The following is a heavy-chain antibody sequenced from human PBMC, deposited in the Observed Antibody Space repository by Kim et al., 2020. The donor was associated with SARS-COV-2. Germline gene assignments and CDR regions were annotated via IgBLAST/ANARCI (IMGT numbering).Heavy chain of an antibody. CDR1: GGTFSSYA. Sequence: SVKVSCKASGGTFSSYAISWVRQAPGQGLEWMGGIIPIFGTANYAQKFQGRVTITADKSTSTAYMELSSLRSEDTAVYYCARRSYYGSGSQAYYYYYGMDVWGQGATGTVSS. V-gene: IGHV1-69*06. CDR3: ARRSYYGSGSQAYYYYYGMDV. CDR2: IIPIFGTA. J-gene: IGHJ6*02. D-gene: IGHD3-10*01.